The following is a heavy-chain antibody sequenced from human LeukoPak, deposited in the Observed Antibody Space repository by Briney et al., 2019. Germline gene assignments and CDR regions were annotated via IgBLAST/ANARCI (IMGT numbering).Heavy chain of an antibody. CDR1: GFTFTNHA. CDR2: IGGDGRST. J-gene: IGHJ4*02. D-gene: IGHD1-26*01. Sequence: GRSLRLSCAASGFTFTNHAMTWVRQAPGEGLEWVSAIGGDGRSTDYADSVKGRFTISRDNSKNTLYLQMNSLRAEDTALYYCARRVGGTPDYWGLGTLVTVSS. V-gene: IGHV3-23*01. CDR3: ARRVGGTPDY.